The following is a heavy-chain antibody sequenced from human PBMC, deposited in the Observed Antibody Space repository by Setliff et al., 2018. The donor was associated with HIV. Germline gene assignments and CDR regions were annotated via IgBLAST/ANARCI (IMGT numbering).Heavy chain of an antibody. V-gene: IGHV1-8*01. Sequence: GASVKVSCKASGYTFTGYDINWVRQATGQGLEWMGWMNPDSGNTGYTQKFQGRVTMTRNTSISTAYMELSRLRSDDTAVYYCARDGGGPGDYYYYYMDVWAKGTTVTVSS. J-gene: IGHJ6*03. CDR1: GYTFTGYD. CDR3: ARDGGGPGDYYYYYMDV. D-gene: IGHD3-16*01. CDR2: MNPDSGNT.